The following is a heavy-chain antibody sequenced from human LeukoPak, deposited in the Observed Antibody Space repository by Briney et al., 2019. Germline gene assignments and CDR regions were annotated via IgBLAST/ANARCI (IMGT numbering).Heavy chain of an antibody. V-gene: IGHV3-23*01. D-gene: IGHD6-13*01. CDR3: AKVRQQLVRYHYYYYMDV. CDR1: GFTFSSYA. CDR2: ISGSGGST. J-gene: IGHJ6*03. Sequence: GGSLRLSCAASGFTFSSYAMSWVRQAPGKGLEWVSAISGSGGSTYYADSVKGRFTISRGNSKNTLYLQMNSLRAEDTAVYYCAKVRQQLVRYHYYYYMDVWGKGTTVTVSS.